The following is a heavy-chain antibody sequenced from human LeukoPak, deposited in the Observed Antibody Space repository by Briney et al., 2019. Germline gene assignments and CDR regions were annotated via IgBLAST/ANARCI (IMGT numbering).Heavy chain of an antibody. D-gene: IGHD6-13*01. V-gene: IGHV3-15*01. J-gene: IGHJ4*02. CDR2: IKSKTDGGTT. CDR3: TAKAAAGTEFDY. CDR1: GFTFSNAW. Sequence: GGSLRLSCAASGFTFSNAWMSWVRQAPGKGLEWVGRIKSKTDGGTTDYAAPVKGRFTISRDDPKNTLYLQMNSLKTEDTAVYYCTAKAAAGTEFDYWGQGTLVTVSS.